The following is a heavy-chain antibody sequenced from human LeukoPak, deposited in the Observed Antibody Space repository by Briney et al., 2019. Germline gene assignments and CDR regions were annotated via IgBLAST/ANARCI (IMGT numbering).Heavy chain of an antibody. V-gene: IGHV3-30*04. CDR2: ISYDGSNK. Sequence: GGSLRLSCAASGFTFSSYAMHWVRQAPGKGLEWVAVISYDGSNKYYADSVKGRFTISRDDSKNTLYLQMNSLRAEDTAVYYCAREACREVGLMWPRLGGQDCRYDHWGQGTLVTVSS. CDR1: GFTFSSYA. J-gene: IGHJ4*02. CDR3: AREACREVGLMWPRLGGQDCRYDH. D-gene: IGHD3-16*01.